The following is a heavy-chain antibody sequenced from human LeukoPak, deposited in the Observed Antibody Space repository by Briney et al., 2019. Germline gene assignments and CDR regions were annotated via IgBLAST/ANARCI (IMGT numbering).Heavy chain of an antibody. J-gene: IGHJ3*02. CDR3: ARDRNYYDSSGYHDAFDI. CDR2: IYYSGST. D-gene: IGHD3-22*01. V-gene: IGHV4-59*01. CDR1: GGSFSGGY. Sequence: LETLSLACAVYGGSFSGGYWNWIRQSPGKGLEWIGYIYYSGSTNYNPSLKSRVTISVDTSKNQFSLKLSSVTAADTAVYYCARDRNYYDSSGYHDAFDIWGQGTMVTVSS.